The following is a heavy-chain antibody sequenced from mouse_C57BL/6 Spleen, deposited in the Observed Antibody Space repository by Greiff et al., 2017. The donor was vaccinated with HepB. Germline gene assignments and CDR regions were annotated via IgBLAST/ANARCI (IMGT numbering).Heavy chain of an antibody. CDR3: ARCDYAAYWYFDV. CDR1: GYTFTDYY. Sequence: VQLQQSGPELVKPGASVKISCKASGYTFTDYYMNWVKQSHGKSLEWIGDINPNNGGTSYNQKFKGKATLTVDKSSSTAYMELRSLTSEDSAVYYCARCDYAAYWYFDVWGTGTTVTVSS. J-gene: IGHJ1*03. V-gene: IGHV1-26*01. CDR2: INPNNGGT. D-gene: IGHD2-4*01.